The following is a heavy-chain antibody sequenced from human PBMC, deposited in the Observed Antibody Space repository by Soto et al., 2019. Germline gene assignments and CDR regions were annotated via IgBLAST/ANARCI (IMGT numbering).Heavy chain of an antibody. J-gene: IGHJ4*02. CDR2: ISSSGTIT. V-gene: IGHV3-48*03. Sequence: EVQLVESGGGLVQPGGSLRLSCAASGFTFSNYEMNWVRQAPGKGLEWVSYISSSGTITYYADSVKGRFTISRDNAKSSVYLQMSSLRVEDTAVYYCARDESMRRTTLGWGQGTLVTVSS. CDR3: ARDESMRRTTLG. D-gene: IGHD4-17*01. CDR1: GFTFSNYE.